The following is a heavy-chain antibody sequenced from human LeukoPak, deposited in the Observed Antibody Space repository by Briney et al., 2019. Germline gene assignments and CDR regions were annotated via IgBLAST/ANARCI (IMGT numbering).Heavy chain of an antibody. CDR2: THYSGST. J-gene: IGHJ5*02. Sequence: SETLSLICTVSGGSISTYYWMWIRQPPGKGLEWIRCTHYSGSTNYNPSLKSRVTMSVDTSKNLFSLKLSSVTAADSAVYYCARGDMMLRGVIDEIDPWGQGTLVTVSS. CDR1: GGSISTYY. CDR3: ARGDMMLRGVIDEIDP. V-gene: IGHV4-59*01. D-gene: IGHD3-10*01.